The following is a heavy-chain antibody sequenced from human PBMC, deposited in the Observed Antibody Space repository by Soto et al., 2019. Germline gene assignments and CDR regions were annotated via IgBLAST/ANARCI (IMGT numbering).Heavy chain of an antibody. CDR3: AREPFGDWDYDSSGEGDAFDI. CDR2: IIPIFGTA. D-gene: IGHD3-22*01. CDR1: GGTFSSYA. Sequence: GASVKVSCKASGGTFSSYAISWVRQAPGQGLEWMGGIIPIFGTANYAQKFQGRVTITADESTSTAYMELSSLRSEDTAVYYCAREPFGDWDYDSSGEGDAFDIWGQGTMVTVSS. J-gene: IGHJ3*02. V-gene: IGHV1-69*13.